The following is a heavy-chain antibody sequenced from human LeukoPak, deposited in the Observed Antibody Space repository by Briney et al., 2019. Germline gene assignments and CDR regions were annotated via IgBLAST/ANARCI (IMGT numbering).Heavy chain of an antibody. D-gene: IGHD1-26*01. CDR1: GFTFSNYN. Sequence: PGGSLRLSCAASGFTFSNYNMNWVRQAPGKGLEWVSFISSSSSNIYYADSVKGRFTISRDNAKNSLCLQMNSLRDEDTAVYYCARGSVSYQNWGQGTLVTVSS. V-gene: IGHV3-48*02. J-gene: IGHJ1*01. CDR3: ARGSVSYQN. CDR2: ISSSSSNI.